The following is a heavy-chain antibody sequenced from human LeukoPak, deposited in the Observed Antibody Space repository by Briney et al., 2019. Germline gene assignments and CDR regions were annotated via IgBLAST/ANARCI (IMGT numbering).Heavy chain of an antibody. Sequence: GGSLRLSCAVSGITFRNYSMNWVRQAPGKGLEWVSSISSSSSYIYYADSVKGRFTISRDNAKNSLYLQMNSLRAEDTAVYYCAREYCSGGSCYNDAFDIWGQGTMATVSS. V-gene: IGHV3-21*01. CDR3: AREYCSGGSCYNDAFDI. J-gene: IGHJ3*02. D-gene: IGHD2-15*01. CDR1: GITFRNYS. CDR2: ISSSSSYI.